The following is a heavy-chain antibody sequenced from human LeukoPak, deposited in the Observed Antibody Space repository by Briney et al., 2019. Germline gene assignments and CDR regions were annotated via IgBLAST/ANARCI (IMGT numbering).Heavy chain of an antibody. CDR2: FDPKDGET. CDR1: GYTLTELS. D-gene: IGHD3-10*01. J-gene: IGHJ3*02. V-gene: IGHV1-24*01. CDR3: ATSGYGSGSFDAFDI. Sequence: ASVKVSCKVSGYTLTELSMHWVRQAPGKGLEWMGGFDPKDGETIYAQKFQGRVTMTEDTSTDTAYMELSSLRSEDTAVYYCATSGYGSGSFDAFDIWGQGTMVTVSS.